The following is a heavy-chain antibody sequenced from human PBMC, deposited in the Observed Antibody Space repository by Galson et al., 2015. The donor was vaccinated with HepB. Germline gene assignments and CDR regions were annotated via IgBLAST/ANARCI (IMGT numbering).Heavy chain of an antibody. V-gene: IGHV3-7*03. Sequence: SLRLSCAASEFTFSSYWMSWVRPAPGKGLEWVANIKQDGSEKYYVDSVKGRFTISRDNARNSLYLQMNSLRAEDTAVYYCARYGYSHGMDVWGQGTTVTVS. CDR3: ARYGYSHGMDV. D-gene: IGHD2-8*01. CDR2: IKQDGSEK. J-gene: IGHJ6*02. CDR1: EFTFSSYW.